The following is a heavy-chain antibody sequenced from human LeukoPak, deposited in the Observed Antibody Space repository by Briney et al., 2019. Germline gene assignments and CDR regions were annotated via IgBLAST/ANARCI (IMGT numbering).Heavy chain of an antibody. V-gene: IGHV4-34*01. CDR1: GGSFSGYY. Sequence: PSETLSFTCAVYGGSFSGYYWSWIRQPPGKGLEWIGEINHSGSTNYNPSLKSRVTISVDTSKNQFSLKLSSVTAADTAVYYCARGRTTFDPWGQGTLVTVSS. D-gene: IGHD1-14*01. J-gene: IGHJ5*02. CDR3: ARGRTTFDP. CDR2: INHSGST.